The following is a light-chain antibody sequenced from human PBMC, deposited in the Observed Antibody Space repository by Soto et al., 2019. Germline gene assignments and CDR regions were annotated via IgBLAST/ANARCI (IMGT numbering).Light chain of an antibody. CDR2: VNI. V-gene: IGLV1-40*01. Sequence: QSVLTQPPSVSGAPGQTVTISCTGSSSNIGAGYDVHWYQHLPGTAPKLLIYVNINRPSGVPDRFSGSKSGTSASLAITGLQADDEADYYCQSYDSRLSGSVFGTGTKVTVL. CDR3: QSYDSRLSGSV. CDR1: SSNIGAGYD. J-gene: IGLJ1*01.